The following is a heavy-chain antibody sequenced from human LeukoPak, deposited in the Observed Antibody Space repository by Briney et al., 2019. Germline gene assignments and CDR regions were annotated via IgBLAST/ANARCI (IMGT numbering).Heavy chain of an antibody. V-gene: IGHV3-21*01. CDR3: ARASGDIVETATMGSY. J-gene: IGHJ4*02. Sequence: GGSLRLSCAASGFTSNSYSMNWVRQAPGKGLEWVSSISSSSSSIYYADSVKGRFTISRDNAKNSLYLQMNSLRAEDTAVYYCARASGDIVETATMGSYWGQGTLVTVSS. D-gene: IGHD5-18*01. CDR2: ISSSSSSI. CDR1: GFTSNSYS.